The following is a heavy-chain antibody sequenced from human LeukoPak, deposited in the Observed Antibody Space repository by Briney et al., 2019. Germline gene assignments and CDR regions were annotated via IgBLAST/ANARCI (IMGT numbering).Heavy chain of an antibody. D-gene: IGHD3-10*01. CDR2: IYYSGST. V-gene: IGHV4-59*12. CDR3: ARREVRGVFDY. J-gene: IGHJ4*02. CDR1: GGSISSYY. Sequence: SETLSLTCTVSGGSISSYYWSWIRQPPGKGLEWIGYIYYSGSTNYNPSLKSRVTMSVDTSKNQFSLKLSSVTAADTAVYYCARREVRGVFDYWGQGTLVTVSS.